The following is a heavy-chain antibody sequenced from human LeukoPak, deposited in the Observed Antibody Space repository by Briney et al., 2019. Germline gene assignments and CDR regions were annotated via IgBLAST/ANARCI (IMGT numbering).Heavy chain of an antibody. V-gene: IGHV3-30-3*01. CDR1: GFTFSSYA. D-gene: IGHD3-10*01. CDR3: ARDRGRGHYYYYYGMDV. J-gene: IGHJ6*02. Sequence: GGSLRLSCAASGFTFSSYAMHWVRQAPGKGLEWVAVISYDGSNKYYADSVKGRFTISRDNSKNTLYLQMNSLRAEDTAVYYCARDRGRGHYYYYYGMDVWGQGTTDTVSS. CDR2: ISYDGSNK.